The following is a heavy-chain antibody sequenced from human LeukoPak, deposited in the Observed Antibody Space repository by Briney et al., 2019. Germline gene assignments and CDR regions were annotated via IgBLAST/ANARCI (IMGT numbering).Heavy chain of an antibody. CDR1: GDSITSVTHY. CDR3: ARSIGMLYTVGGFDP. Sequence: PSETLSLTCTVSGDSITSVTHYWGWIRQSPGKGLEWIASVYYSGDTYYNPSLKSRVTMSVDTTKNHFSLKLTSVTASDAAVYYCARSIGMLYTVGGFDPWGQGALVTVSS. D-gene: IGHD2-2*02. V-gene: IGHV4-39*02. CDR2: VYYSGDT. J-gene: IGHJ5*02.